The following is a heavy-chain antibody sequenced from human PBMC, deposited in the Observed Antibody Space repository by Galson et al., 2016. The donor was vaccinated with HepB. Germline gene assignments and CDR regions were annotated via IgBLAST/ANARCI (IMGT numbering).Heavy chain of an antibody. CDR2: ITGSGGST. Sequence: SLRLSCAASGFMFTSFAMSWVRQAPGEGLEWVSAITGSGGSTYYADSVKGRFTVSRDNSKNTLYLQMDGLRAEDTAVYYCVKDTYCSTATCSNYKRNYFIRLDSWGQGTLVTVSS. D-gene: IGHD2-2*01. CDR3: VKDTYCSTATCSNYKRNYFIRLDS. J-gene: IGHJ4*02. V-gene: IGHV3-23*01. CDR1: GFMFTSFA.